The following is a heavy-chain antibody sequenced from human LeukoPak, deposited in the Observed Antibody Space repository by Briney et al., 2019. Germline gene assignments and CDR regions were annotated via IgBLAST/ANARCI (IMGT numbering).Heavy chain of an antibody. CDR2: ISYDGSNK. D-gene: IGHD1-26*01. CDR3: ARDPVGATYYFDY. J-gene: IGHJ4*02. Sequence: GGSLRLSCAASGFTFSSYAMHWVRQAPGKGLEWVAVISYDGSNKYYADSVKGRFTISRDNSKNTLYLQMNSLRAEDTAVYYCARDPVGATYYFDYWGQGTLVTVSS. CDR1: GFTFSSYA. V-gene: IGHV3-30-3*01.